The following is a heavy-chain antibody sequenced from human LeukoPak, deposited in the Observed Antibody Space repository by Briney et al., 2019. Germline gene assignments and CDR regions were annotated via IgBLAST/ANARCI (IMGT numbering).Heavy chain of an antibody. CDR2: IYDSGNT. CDR3: ARTPLTTYDYYFYYMDV. Sequence: PSETLSLTCTVSGGSISSYYWSWIRQPPGKGLEWIGYIYDSGNTNYNPSLKSRVTISLDTSKNQFSLQLSSVTAADTAVYYCARTPLTTYDYYFYYMDVWGKGTTVTISS. J-gene: IGHJ6*03. V-gene: IGHV4-59*01. D-gene: IGHD4-11*01. CDR1: GGSISSYY.